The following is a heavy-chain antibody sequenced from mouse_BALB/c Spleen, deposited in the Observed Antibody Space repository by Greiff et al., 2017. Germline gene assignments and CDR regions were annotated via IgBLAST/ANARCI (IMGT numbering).Heavy chain of an antibody. Sequence: EVQVVESGGGLVQPGGSLKLSCAASGFTFSSYGMSWVRQTPDKRLELVATINSNGGSTYYPDSVKGRFTISRDNAKNTLYLQMSSLKSEDTAMYYCARGIYYDYAAWFAYWGQGTLVTVSA. CDR1: GFTFSSYG. CDR2: INSNGGST. CDR3: ARGIYYDYAAWFAY. V-gene: IGHV5-6-3*01. D-gene: IGHD2-4*01. J-gene: IGHJ3*01.